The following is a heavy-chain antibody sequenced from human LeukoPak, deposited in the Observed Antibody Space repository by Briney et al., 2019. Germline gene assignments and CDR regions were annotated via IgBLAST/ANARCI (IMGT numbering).Heavy chain of an antibody. J-gene: IGHJ4*02. Sequence: SQTLSLTCTVSGGSISSGGYSRSWLRQPARKRLEWIGRIYTSGSTNYNPSLKSRVTMSVDTAKNQFSLKLSSVIAADTAAYYCARMIAAAEYYFDYWGQGTLVTVSS. CDR3: ARMIAAAEYYFDY. V-gene: IGHV4-61*02. CDR2: IYTSGST. CDR1: GGSISSGGYS. D-gene: IGHD6-13*01.